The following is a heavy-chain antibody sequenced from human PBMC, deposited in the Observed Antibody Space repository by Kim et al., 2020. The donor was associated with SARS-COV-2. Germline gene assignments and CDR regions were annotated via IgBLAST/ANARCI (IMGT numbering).Heavy chain of an antibody. J-gene: IGHJ4*02. V-gene: IGHV3-15*01. CDR3: TTDSVGHYDYVWGSYRHFDY. CDR1: GFTFSNAW. Sequence: GGSLRLSCAASGFTFSNAWMSWVRQAPGKGLEWVGRIKSKTDGGTTDYAAPVKGRFTISRDDSKNTLYLQMNSLKTEDTAVYYCTTDSVGHYDYVWGSYRHFDYWGQGTLVTVSS. CDR2: IKSKTDGGTT. D-gene: IGHD3-16*02.